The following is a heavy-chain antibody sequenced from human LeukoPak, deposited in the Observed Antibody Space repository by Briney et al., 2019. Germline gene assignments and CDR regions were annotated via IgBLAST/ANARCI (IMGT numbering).Heavy chain of an antibody. CDR3: ARGGYWFDP. Sequence: GASVKVSCKASGYTFSGSDMNWVRQAPGQGLEWMGWINPNSGGTNYAQKFQGRVTMTRDTSISTAYMELSRLRSDDTAVYYCARGGYWFDPWGQGTLVTVSS. J-gene: IGHJ5*02. CDR1: GYTFSGSD. D-gene: IGHD5-12*01. CDR2: INPNSGGT. V-gene: IGHV1-2*02.